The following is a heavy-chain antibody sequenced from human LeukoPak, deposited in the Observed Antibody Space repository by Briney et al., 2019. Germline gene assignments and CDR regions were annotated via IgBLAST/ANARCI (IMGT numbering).Heavy chain of an antibody. J-gene: IGHJ6*03. CDR3: ARDQGRVSLGYYYYYMDV. Sequence: GGSLRLSCAASGFTVSSNYMGWVRQAPAKGLEWVSVIYSAGSTYYADSVKGRFTISRDNSKNTLYLQMNSLRAEDTAVYYCARDQGRVSLGYYYYYMDVWGKGTTVTVSS. CDR2: IYSAGST. CDR1: GFTVSSNY. V-gene: IGHV3-66*02. D-gene: IGHD3-16*01.